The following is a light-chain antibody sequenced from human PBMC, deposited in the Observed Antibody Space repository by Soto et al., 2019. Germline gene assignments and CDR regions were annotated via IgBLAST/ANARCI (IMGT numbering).Light chain of an antibody. CDR1: QDISSY. CDR3: QQLNSYSIFT. V-gene: IGKV1-9*01. J-gene: IGKJ3*01. Sequence: DIQLTQSPSFLSASVGDRVTITCRASQDISSYLAWYQQKPGKAPKLLIFGASTLQSGVPSRFSGSGSGTEFPLTISSLQPEDFATYYCQQLNSYSIFTFGPGTKVDI. CDR2: GAS.